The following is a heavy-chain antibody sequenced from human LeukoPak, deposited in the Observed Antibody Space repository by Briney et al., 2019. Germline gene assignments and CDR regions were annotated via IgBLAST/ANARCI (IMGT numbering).Heavy chain of an antibody. J-gene: IGHJ6*02. Sequence: SPSGTLSLTCTVSGGSISSYYWSWIRQPPGKGLEWIGYIYYSGSTNYNPSLKSRVTISVDTSKNQFSLKLSSVTAADTAVYYCARAGGYYSYYYGMDVWGQGTTVTVSS. CDR2: IYYSGST. CDR3: ARAGGYYSYYYGMDV. D-gene: IGHD3-10*01. CDR1: GGSISSYY. V-gene: IGHV4-59*01.